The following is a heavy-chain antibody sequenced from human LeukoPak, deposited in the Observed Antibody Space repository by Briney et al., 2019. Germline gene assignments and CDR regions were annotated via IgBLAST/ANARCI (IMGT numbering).Heavy chain of an antibody. D-gene: IGHD6-19*01. J-gene: IGHJ6*04. CDR3: ARDHPPGSSGWYSYGMDV. CDR1: GGTFSSYA. V-gene: IGHV1-69*06. CDR2: IIPIFVTA. Sequence: SVKVSCKASGGTFSSYAISWVRQAPVQGLEWMGGIIPIFVTANYAPKFQGRVTITADKSTSTAYMELSSLRSEDTAVYYCARDHPPGSSGWYSYGMDVWGKGTTVTVSS.